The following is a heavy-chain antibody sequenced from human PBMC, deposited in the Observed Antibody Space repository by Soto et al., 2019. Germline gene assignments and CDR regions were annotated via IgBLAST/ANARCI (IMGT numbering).Heavy chain of an antibody. J-gene: IGHJ4*02. V-gene: IGHV4-59*08. CDR2: IYYSGST. CDR3: ARRYGGTFDY. CDR1: GGSISSYY. Sequence: QVQLQESGPGLVKPSETLSLTCTVSGGSISSYYWCWIRQPPGKGLEWMGYIYYSGSTNYNPSLXGXVXIXXDTSKNQFSLKLSSVTAADTDVYYCARRYGGTFDYWGQGTLVTVSS. D-gene: IGHD2-15*01.